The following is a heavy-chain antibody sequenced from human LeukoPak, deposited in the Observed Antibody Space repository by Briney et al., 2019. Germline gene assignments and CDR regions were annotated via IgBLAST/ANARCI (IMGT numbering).Heavy chain of an antibody. Sequence: PGGSLRLSCAASGFTFSSYAMGWVRQAPGKGLEWVSTVSGSGGSTYYADSVKGRFTISRDNAKNSLLLQMNSLRAEDTAMYYCARGGGSYYGAWGQGTLVTVSS. V-gene: IGHV3-23*01. CDR2: VSGSGGST. CDR1: GFTFSSYA. D-gene: IGHD1-26*01. CDR3: ARGGGSYYGA. J-gene: IGHJ5*02.